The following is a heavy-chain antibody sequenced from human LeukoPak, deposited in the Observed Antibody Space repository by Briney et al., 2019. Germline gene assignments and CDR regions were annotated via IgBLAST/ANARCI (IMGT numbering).Heavy chain of an antibody. D-gene: IGHD2-2*01. CDR2: IRYDGSNK. CDR3: AKDRDAYCSSTSCYSNWFDP. J-gene: IGHJ5*02. CDR1: GFTFSSYG. Sequence: GGSLRLSCAASGFTFSSYGMHWVRQAPGKGLEWVAFIRYDGSNKYYADSVKGRFTISRDNSKNTLYLQMNSLRAEDTAVHYCAKDRDAYCSSTSCYSNWFDPWGQGTLVTVSS. V-gene: IGHV3-30*02.